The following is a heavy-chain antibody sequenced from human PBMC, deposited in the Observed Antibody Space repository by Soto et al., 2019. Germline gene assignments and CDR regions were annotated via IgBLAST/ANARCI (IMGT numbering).Heavy chain of an antibody. CDR1: GFSSSSFW. V-gene: IGHV3-7*05. J-gene: IGHJ4*02. CDR3: ARPGGRYYDTSGYSD. CDR2: IKPDGSEK. D-gene: IGHD3-22*01. Sequence: GGSLRLSCAASGFSSSSFWMSWVRQAPGKGLEWVANIKPDGSEKYHVDSVKGRFTISRDNGKNSLFLQMNSLRVEDTAVYYCARPGGRYYDTSGYSDWGQGTLVTVSS.